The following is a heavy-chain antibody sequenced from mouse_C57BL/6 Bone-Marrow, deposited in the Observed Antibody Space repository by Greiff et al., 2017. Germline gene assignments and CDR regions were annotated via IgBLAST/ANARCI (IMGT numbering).Heavy chain of an antibody. D-gene: IGHD1-1*01. CDR1: GYTFTSYW. Sequence: VQLQQPGTELVKPGASVKLSCKASGYTFTSYWMHWVKQRPGHGLEWIGNINPSNGGTYYNEKFKSKATLTVDQSSSTAYMQLSSLTSEDSAVYYCARHYGSPYWYFDVWGTGTTVTVSS. CDR3: ARHYGSPYWYFDV. V-gene: IGHV1-53*01. CDR2: INPSNGGT. J-gene: IGHJ1*03.